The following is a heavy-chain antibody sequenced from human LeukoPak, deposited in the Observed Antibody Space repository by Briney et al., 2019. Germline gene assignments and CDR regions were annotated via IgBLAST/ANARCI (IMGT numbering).Heavy chain of an antibody. Sequence: SETLSLTCTVSGGSISSYYWSWIRQPPGKGLEWIGYIYYSGSTNYNPSLKSRVTISVDTSKNQFSLKLSSVTAADTAVYYCARRGHYYDSSGYWGAFDIWGQGTMVTVSS. CDR2: IYYSGST. V-gene: IGHV4-59*01. CDR1: GGSISSYY. CDR3: ARRGHYYDSSGYWGAFDI. D-gene: IGHD3-22*01. J-gene: IGHJ3*02.